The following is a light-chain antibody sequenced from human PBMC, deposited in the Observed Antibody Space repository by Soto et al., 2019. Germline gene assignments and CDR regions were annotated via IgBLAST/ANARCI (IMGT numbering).Light chain of an antibody. CDR3: LLYYGGAQLV. Sequence: QAVVTQEPSLTVSPGGTVTHTCASSTGAVTSGYYPNWFQQKPGQAPRALINSTSNKHSWTPARFSGSLLGGKAALTLSGVQPEDEAEYYCLLYYGGAQLVFGGGTKLTVL. J-gene: IGLJ2*01. CDR1: TGAVTSGYY. V-gene: IGLV7-43*01. CDR2: STS.